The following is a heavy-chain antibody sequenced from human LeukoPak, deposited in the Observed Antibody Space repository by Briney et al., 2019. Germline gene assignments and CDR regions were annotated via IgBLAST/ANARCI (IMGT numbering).Heavy chain of an antibody. D-gene: IGHD4-17*01. V-gene: IGHV3-23*01. Sequence: AGGSLRLSCAASGVTLSSYAMSWARQAPGKGLEWVSGISSSGSGGNTYYADSVKGRFTISRDSSKNTLFLHMNTLRAEDTAVYCCAKMEVGDSAITSFDYWGQGTLVTVSS. CDR1: GVTLSSYA. CDR2: ISSSGSGGNT. J-gene: IGHJ4*02. CDR3: AKMEVGDSAITSFDY.